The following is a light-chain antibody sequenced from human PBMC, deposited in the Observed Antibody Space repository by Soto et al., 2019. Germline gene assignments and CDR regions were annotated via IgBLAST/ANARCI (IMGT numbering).Light chain of an antibody. J-gene: IGLJ1*01. V-gene: IGLV2-14*03. Sequence: QSVLTQPASVSGSPGQSIAISCTGTSSDVGGYNSASWYQQHPGKDPKLLIYDVSNRPSGVSNRFSGSKSGNTASLTISGLQAEEEDDYYCSSYSTGGSYVFGTGTKLNVL. CDR2: DVS. CDR1: SSDVGGYNS. CDR3: SSYSTGGSYV.